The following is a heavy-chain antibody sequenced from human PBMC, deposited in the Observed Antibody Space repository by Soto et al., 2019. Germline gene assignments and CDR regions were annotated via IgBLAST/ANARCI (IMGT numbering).Heavy chain of an antibody. J-gene: IGHJ6*03. CDR2: IYYSGST. Sequence: SETLSLTCTVSGGSISSSSYYWGWIRQPPGKGLKWIGSIYYSGSTYYNPSLKSRVTISVDTSKNQFSLKLSSVTAADTAVYYCARQSQTYYDFWSGYYKADLGYYYYYYMDVWGKGTTVTVSS. V-gene: IGHV4-39*01. D-gene: IGHD3-3*01. CDR3: ARQSQTYYDFWSGYYKADLGYYYYYYMDV. CDR1: GGSISSSSYY.